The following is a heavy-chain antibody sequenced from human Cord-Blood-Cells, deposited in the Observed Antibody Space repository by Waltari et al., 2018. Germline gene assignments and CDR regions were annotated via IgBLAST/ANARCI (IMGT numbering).Heavy chain of an antibody. CDR3: AVVVVPAAAYYYYYMDV. Sequence: QVQLVPSAAEVKKPGSSVKISCKPSGGTFSSYAISRVRQAPAQGLEWMGGIIPIFGTADYAQKFQGRVTITADESTSTAYMELSSLRSEDTAVYYCAVVVVPAAAYYYYYMDVWGKGTTVTVSS. V-gene: IGHV1-69*01. D-gene: IGHD2-2*01. CDR2: IIPIFGTA. J-gene: IGHJ6*03. CDR1: GGTFSSYA.